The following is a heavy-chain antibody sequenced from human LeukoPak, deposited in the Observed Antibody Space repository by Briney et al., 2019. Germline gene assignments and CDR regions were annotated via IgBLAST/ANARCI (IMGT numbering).Heavy chain of an antibody. CDR3: ARESGSYSLFDY. V-gene: IGHV4-59*01. CDR2: IYYSGRT. Sequence: PSETLSLTCSVSGGSISSYYWSWIRQPPGRGLEWIGYIYYSGRTSYNPSLKSRVTISVDTSKNQFSLRLSSVTAADTAVYYCARESGSYSLFDYWGQGTLVTVSS. CDR1: GGSISSYY. J-gene: IGHJ4*02. D-gene: IGHD1-26*01.